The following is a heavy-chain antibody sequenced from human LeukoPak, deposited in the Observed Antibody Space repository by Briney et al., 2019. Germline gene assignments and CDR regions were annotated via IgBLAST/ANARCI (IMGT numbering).Heavy chain of an antibody. CDR1: GFTLSSDA. V-gene: IGHV3-23*01. CDR3: ATSGQLDY. Sequence: GGSLRLSCAASGFTLSSDAMSGVRQAPGERVEWFYIIYDSGSHTQYADHVKRRFTISRDNSKITLYLQMNSLRAEDTAVYYCATSGQLDYWGQGTLVTVSS. J-gene: IGHJ4*02. D-gene: IGHD6-13*01. CDR2: IYDSGSHT.